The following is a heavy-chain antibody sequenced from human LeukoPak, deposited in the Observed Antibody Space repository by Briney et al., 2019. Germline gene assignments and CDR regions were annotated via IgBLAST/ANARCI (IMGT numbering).Heavy chain of an antibody. D-gene: IGHD3-10*01. CDR3: AKRGVVTKGFDY. Sequence: PGGSLRLSCAASGFTFSDYYMSWIRQAPGKGLEWVSYISSSGSTIYYADSVKGRFTISRDNSKNTLYLQMNSLRAEDTAVYYCAKRGVVTKGFDYWGQGTLVTVSS. CDR2: ISSSGSTI. V-gene: IGHV3-11*01. CDR1: GFTFSDYY. J-gene: IGHJ4*02.